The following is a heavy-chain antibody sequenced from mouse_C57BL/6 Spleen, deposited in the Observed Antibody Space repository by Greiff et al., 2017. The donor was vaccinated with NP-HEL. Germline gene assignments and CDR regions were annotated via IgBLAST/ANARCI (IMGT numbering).Heavy chain of an antibody. Sequence: EVMLVESGGGLVQPGGSMKLSCVASGFTFSNYWMNWVRQSPEKGLEWVAQIRLKSDNYATHYAESVKGRFTISRDDSKSSVYLQMNNLRAEDTGIYYCTANWDDYAMDYWGQGTSVTVSS. J-gene: IGHJ4*01. CDR2: IRLKSDNYAT. CDR3: TANWDDYAMDY. D-gene: IGHD4-1*01. CDR1: GFTFSNYW. V-gene: IGHV6-3*01.